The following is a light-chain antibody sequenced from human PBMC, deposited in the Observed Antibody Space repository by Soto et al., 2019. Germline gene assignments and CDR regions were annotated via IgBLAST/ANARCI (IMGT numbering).Light chain of an antibody. Sequence: IHMTQSPSSLSASVGDRVTLTCRASETISHYLNWYQQKPGKAPKLLIYGASKLQSGVPSRFSGSGSGTDFTLTITSLQTEDLATYYCQQSSSTPLTFGGGTTVEVK. V-gene: IGKV1-39*01. CDR2: GAS. CDR3: QQSSSTPLT. J-gene: IGKJ4*01. CDR1: ETISHY.